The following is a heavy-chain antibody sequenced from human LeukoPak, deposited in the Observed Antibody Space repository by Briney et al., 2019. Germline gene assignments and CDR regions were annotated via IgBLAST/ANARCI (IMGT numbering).Heavy chain of an antibody. CDR1: GFTFSNYW. J-gene: IGHJ4*02. V-gene: IGHV3-7*03. D-gene: IGHD1-26*01. Sequence: PGGSLRLSCEGSGFTFSNYWMGWVRQAPGKGLQWVANIKTDGSEKYYVDSVKGRFTISRDNAKNSLYLQMNSLRAEDTAIYYCARDLIVGATEGLDYWGQGTLVTVSS. CDR2: IKTDGSEK. CDR3: ARDLIVGATEGLDY.